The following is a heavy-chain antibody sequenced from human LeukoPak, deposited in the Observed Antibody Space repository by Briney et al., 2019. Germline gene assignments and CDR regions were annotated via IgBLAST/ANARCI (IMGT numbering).Heavy chain of an antibody. CDR2: IYYSGST. CDR1: GGSISSSSYY. D-gene: IGHD3-9*01. CDR3: ARQNYDILTGSYWFDP. Sequence: PSETLSLTCTVSGGSISSSSYYWGWIRQPPGKGLEWIGSIYYSGSTYYNPSLKSRVTISVDTSKNQFSLKLSSVTAADTAVYYCARQNYDILTGSYWFDPWGQGTLVTVSS. V-gene: IGHV4-39*01. J-gene: IGHJ5*02.